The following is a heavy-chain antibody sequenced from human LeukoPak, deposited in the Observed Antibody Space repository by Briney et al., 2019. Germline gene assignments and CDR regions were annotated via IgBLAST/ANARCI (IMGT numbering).Heavy chain of an antibody. CDR1: GFTFSSYS. V-gene: IGHV3-48*01. D-gene: IGHD2-2*01. J-gene: IGHJ4*02. Sequence: PGGSLRLSCAASGFTFSSYSMNWVRQAPGKGLEWVSYICSSSSTIYYADSVKGRFTISRDNAKNSLYLQMNSLRAEDTAVYYCASDCSSTSCYYGEDYWGQGTLVTVSS. CDR3: ASDCSSTSCYYGEDY. CDR2: ICSSSSTI.